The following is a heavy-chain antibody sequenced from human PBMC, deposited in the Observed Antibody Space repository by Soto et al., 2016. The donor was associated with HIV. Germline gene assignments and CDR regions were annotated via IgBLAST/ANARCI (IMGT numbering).Heavy chain of an antibody. CDR2: IIYRDSDT. Sequence: VQLVESGGGLVKPGGSLTLSCAASGFTLTDYSMNWIRQAPGKGLEWISSIIYRDSDTYYLGSVKGRFIISRDSAKNSVSLQMNSLRAEDTAVYYCARDPPPTYGSRYGMDVVGPEGPRSPSPQ. CDR1: GFTLTDYS. CDR3: ARDPPPTYGSRYGMDV. V-gene: IGHV3-11*05. D-gene: IGHD6-13*01. J-gene: IGHJ6*01.